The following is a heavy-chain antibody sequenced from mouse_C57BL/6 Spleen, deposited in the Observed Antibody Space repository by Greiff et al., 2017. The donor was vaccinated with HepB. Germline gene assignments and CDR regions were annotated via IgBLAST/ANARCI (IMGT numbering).Heavy chain of an antibody. Sequence: VQLQQSGAELVRPGASVKLSCTASGFNIKDDYMHWVKQRPEQGLEWIGWIDPENGDTEYASKFQGKATITADTSSNTAYLQLSSLTSEDTAVYYGTTPYDYDGAYFDYWGQGTTLTVSS. V-gene: IGHV14-4*01. J-gene: IGHJ2*01. CDR2: IDPENGDT. D-gene: IGHD2-4*01. CDR3: TTPYDYDGAYFDY. CDR1: GFNIKDDY.